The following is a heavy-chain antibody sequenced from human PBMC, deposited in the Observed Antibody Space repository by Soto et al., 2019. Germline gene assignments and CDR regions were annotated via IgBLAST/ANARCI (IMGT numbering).Heavy chain of an antibody. D-gene: IGHD5-12*01. CDR3: AKGDNLGPKTGYAFDP. Sequence: SQTLSLTCAISGESVSSNTASWNWIRQSPSRGLEWLGRTYFRSKWYNDYAVSVKSRIIINPNTSNNQFSLQLNSVTPEDTAVYFCAKGDNLGPKTGYAFDPWGQGIMVTVSS. J-gene: IGHJ5*02. CDR2: TYFRSKWYN. CDR1: GESVSSNTAS. V-gene: IGHV6-1*01.